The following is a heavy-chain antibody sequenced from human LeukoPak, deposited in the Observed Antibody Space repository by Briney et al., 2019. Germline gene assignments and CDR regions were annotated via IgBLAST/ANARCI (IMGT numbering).Heavy chain of an antibody. V-gene: IGHV3-21*01. CDR2: ITSTSNYI. Sequence: GGSLRVSRAASGITFSTYTMNWVRQAPGKGLEWVSSITSTSNYIYYADSVKGRFTISRDNAKNSLYLQMNSLRAEDTAVYYCARENYYYYYMDVWGKGTTVTVSS. CDR3: ARENYYYYYMDV. CDR1: GITFSTYT. J-gene: IGHJ6*03.